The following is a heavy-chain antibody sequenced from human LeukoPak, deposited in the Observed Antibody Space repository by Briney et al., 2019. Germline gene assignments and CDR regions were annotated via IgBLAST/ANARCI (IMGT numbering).Heavy chain of an antibody. CDR1: GYTFTDYY. V-gene: IGHV1-18*04. CDR3: ARDGQLGDIDY. CDR2: ISAYNGNT. Sequence: GASVKVSCKASGYTFTDYYIHWVRQAPGQGLEWMGWISAYNGNTNYAQKLQGRVTMTTDTSTSTAYMELRSLRSDDTAVYYCARDGQLGDIDYWGQGTLVTVSS. J-gene: IGHJ4*02. D-gene: IGHD1-1*01.